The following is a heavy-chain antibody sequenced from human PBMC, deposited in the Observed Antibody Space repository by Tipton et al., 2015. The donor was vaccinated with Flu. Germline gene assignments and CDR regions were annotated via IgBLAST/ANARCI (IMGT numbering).Heavy chain of an antibody. CDR2: IKQDGSEK. J-gene: IGHJ6*02. Sequence: SLRLSCAASKFPFSSYWMSWVRQLPGKGLEWVANIKQDGSEKYYVDSVKGRFTISRDNAKNSLYLQMNSLGAEDTAVYYCARGGSSPSYYYSHYGMDVWGQGTTVTVSS. CDR1: KFPFSSYW. D-gene: IGHD3-10*01. CDR3: ARGGSSPSYYYSHYGMDV. V-gene: IGHV3-7*01.